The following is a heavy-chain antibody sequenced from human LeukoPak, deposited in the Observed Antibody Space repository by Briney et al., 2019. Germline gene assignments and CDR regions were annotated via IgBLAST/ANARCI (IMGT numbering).Heavy chain of an antibody. CDR2: ISYDGSNK. Sequence: GGSLRLSCAASGFTFSSYAMHWVRQAPGKGLEWVAVISYDGSNKYYADSVKGRFTISRDNSKNTLYLQMNSLRAEDTAVYYCASSYYYDSSGYLDAFDIWGQGTMVTVSS. CDR3: ASSYYYDSSGYLDAFDI. J-gene: IGHJ3*02. D-gene: IGHD3-22*01. CDR1: GFTFSSYA. V-gene: IGHV3-30*04.